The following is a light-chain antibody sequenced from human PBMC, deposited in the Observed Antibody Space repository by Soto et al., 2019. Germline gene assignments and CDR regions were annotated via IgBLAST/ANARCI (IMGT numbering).Light chain of an antibody. CDR3: HQYGVSPVT. V-gene: IGKV3-20*01. CDR1: QGVDNY. CDR2: GAS. Sequence: EIVLTQSPGTLSLSPGERATLSCRASQGVDNYLAWYQQKPVQAPRLLIYGASSRATGIPDRFSGSGYGTDFTLTISRLEPEDFAVYYCHQYGVSPVTFGQGTKV. J-gene: IGKJ1*01.